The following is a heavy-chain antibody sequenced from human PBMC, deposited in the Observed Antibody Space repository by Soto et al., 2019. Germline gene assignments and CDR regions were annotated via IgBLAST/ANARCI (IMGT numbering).Heavy chain of an antibody. J-gene: IGHJ4*02. CDR3: ARWGSRWYSEVDY. D-gene: IGHD6-13*01. CDR2: IKQDGSEK. Sequence: EVQLVESGGGLVQPGGSLRLSCAASGFTFSSYWMSWVRQAPGKGLEWVANIKQDGSEKYYVDSVKGRFTISRDNAKNSLYLQMNSLRAEDTAVYYCARWGSRWYSEVDYWGQGTLVTVSS. V-gene: IGHV3-7*03. CDR1: GFTFSSYW.